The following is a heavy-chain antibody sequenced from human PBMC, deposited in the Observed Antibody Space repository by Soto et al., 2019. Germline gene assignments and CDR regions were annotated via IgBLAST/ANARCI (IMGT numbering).Heavy chain of an antibody. CDR2: ISAYNGNT. J-gene: IGHJ4*02. CDR3: ARTAPIITMIVVECLDY. V-gene: IGHV1-18*01. CDR1: GYTFTSYG. D-gene: IGHD3-22*01. Sequence: GASVKVSCKASGYTFTSYGISWVRQTPGQGLEWMGWISAYNGNTNYAQKLQGRVTMTTDTSTSTAYMELRSLRSDDTAVYYCARTAPIITMIVVECLDYWGQGTLVTVSS.